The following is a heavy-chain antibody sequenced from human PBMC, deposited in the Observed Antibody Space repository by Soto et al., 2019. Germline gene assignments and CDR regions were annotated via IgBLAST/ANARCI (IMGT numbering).Heavy chain of an antibody. D-gene: IGHD3-22*01. J-gene: IGHJ4*02. CDR2: MISDGSTI. Sequence: GGSLRLSCAASGFTFSSYAVGWVRQAPVKWLVWFSRMISDGSTIDYADSVKGRFTFSRDNAKNTLYLQMNILRAEDTAVYYCARAGYYRFDYWGQGTMVTVSS. CDR3: ARAGYYRFDY. CDR1: GFTFSSYA. V-gene: IGHV3-74*01.